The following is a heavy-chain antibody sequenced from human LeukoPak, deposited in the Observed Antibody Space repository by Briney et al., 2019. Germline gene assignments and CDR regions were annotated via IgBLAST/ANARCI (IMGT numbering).Heavy chain of an antibody. V-gene: IGHV3-33*01. Sequence: GGSLRLSCAASGFTFSSYGMHWVRQAPGKGLEWVAVIWYDGSNKYYADSVKGRFTISRDNAKNSLYLQMNSLRAEDTAVYYCARDLRYDSSGYYYNWFDPWGQGTLVTVSS. D-gene: IGHD3-22*01. CDR2: IWYDGSNK. CDR1: GFTFSSYG. J-gene: IGHJ5*02. CDR3: ARDLRYDSSGYYYNWFDP.